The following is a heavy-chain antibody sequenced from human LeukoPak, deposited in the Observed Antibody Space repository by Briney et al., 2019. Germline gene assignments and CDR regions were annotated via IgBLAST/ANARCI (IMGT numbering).Heavy chain of an antibody. V-gene: IGHV3-7*01. J-gene: IGHJ3*02. CDR3: ARDFMAWDAFDI. Sequence: GGSLRLSCAASGFTSSSYWMSWVRQAPGKGLEWVANIKQDGSEKYYVDSVKGRFTISRDNAKNSLYLQMNSLRAEDTAVYYCARDFMAWDAFDIWGQGTMVTVSS. CDR2: IKQDGSEK. CDR1: GFTSSSYW. D-gene: IGHD3-10*01.